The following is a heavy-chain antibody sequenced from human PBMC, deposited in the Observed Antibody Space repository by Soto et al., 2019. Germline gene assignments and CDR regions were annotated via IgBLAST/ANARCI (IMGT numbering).Heavy chain of an antibody. CDR1: VFTFSSFS. D-gene: IGHD6-19*01. V-gene: IGHV3-23*01. Sequence: PGGSLRLSCAASVFTFSSFSMSLVRQAPGKGLDCVSAISGSGGSTYSADSVKGRFTISRDNSKNTLYLQMNSLRADDTAVYYCAKVHGIAVALNWFEPWGQGTMVTFSS. J-gene: IGHJ5*02. CDR2: ISGSGGST. CDR3: AKVHGIAVALNWFEP.